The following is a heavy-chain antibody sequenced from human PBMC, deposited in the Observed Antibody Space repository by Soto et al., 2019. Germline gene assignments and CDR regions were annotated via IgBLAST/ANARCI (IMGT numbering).Heavy chain of an antibody. V-gene: IGHV1-69*02. Sequence: QVQLVQSGAEVKKPGSSVKVSCKASGDTFNFYTISWVRQAPGQGLEWRGRIIPMLGMSNYAQKFQDRVTIIADKSTIPAYMQLSSLRSEDTAIYYCATSYGSGSRPFDYWGQGTLVTVSS. CDR2: IIPMLGMS. J-gene: IGHJ4*02. CDR1: GDTFNFYT. D-gene: IGHD3-10*01. CDR3: ATSYGSGSRPFDY.